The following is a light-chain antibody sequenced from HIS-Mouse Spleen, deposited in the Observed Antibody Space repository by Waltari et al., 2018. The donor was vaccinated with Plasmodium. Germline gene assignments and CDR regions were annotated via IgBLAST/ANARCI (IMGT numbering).Light chain of an antibody. CDR3: QQYNNWPT. CDR1: QSVSSN. Sequence: EIVMTQSPATLSVSPGEKATLSCRAIQSVSSNLPWYQQKPGQAPRLLIYGASTRATGIPARFSGSGSGTEFTLTISSMQYEDVAVYYCQQYNNWPTFGQGTRLEIK. V-gene: IGKV3-15*01. CDR2: GAS. J-gene: IGKJ5*01.